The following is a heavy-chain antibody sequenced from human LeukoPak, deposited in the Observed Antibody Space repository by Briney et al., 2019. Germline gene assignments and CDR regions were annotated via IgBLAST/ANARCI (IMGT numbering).Heavy chain of an antibody. J-gene: IGHJ5*02. Sequence: SETLSLTCTVSGGSISSYYWSWIRQPPGKGLEWIGYIYYSGSTNYNPSLKSRVTILVDTSKNQFSLKLSSVTAADTAVYYCARVSGFWSGYPNWFDPWGQGTLVTVSS. D-gene: IGHD3-3*01. CDR3: ARVSGFWSGYPNWFDP. V-gene: IGHV4-59*01. CDR2: IYYSGST. CDR1: GGSISSYY.